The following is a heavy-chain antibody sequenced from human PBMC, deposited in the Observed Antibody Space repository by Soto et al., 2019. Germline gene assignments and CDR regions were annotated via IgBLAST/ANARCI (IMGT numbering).Heavy chain of an antibody. CDR1: GYTFTSYG. CDR2: ISAYNGNT. V-gene: IGHV1-18*01. CDR3: ASSSTPVTIFGVVINPDAFDI. Sequence: RASVKVSCKASGYTFTSYGISWVRQAPGQGLEWMGWISAYNGNTNYAQKLQGRVTMTTDTSTSTAYMELRSLRSDDTAVYYCASSSTPVTIFGVVINPDAFDIWGQGTMVTVSS. D-gene: IGHD3-3*01. J-gene: IGHJ3*02.